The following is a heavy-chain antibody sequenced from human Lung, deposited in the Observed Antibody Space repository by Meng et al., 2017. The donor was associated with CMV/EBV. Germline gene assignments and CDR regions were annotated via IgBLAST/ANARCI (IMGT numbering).Heavy chain of an antibody. D-gene: IGHD3-22*01. J-gene: IGHJ4*02. Sequence: GGSLRLXXAASGFSFNTYTLNWVRQAPGKGLEWVSSINSNSNNILYADSVKGRFTISRDNAQSSLSLQMNSLRAEDTAVYYCARDRRYDTSGYPDYWGQGTXVTVSS. CDR1: GFSFNTYT. CDR3: ARDRRYDTSGYPDY. V-gene: IGHV3-21*01. CDR2: INSNSNNI.